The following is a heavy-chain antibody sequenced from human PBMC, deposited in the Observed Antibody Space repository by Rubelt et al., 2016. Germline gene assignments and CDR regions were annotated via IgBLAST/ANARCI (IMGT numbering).Heavy chain of an antibody. Sequence: VQLVQSGAEVKKPGASVKVSCKASGYTFTSYGISWVRQAPGQGLEWMGWISAYNGNTNYAQKLQGRVTMTTDTSTSTAYMELRSLRSDDTAVYYCALRYYYGSGTGPEAFDIWGQGTMVTVSS. CDR3: ALRYYYGSGTGPEAFDI. CDR1: GYTFTSYG. CDR2: ISAYNGNT. V-gene: IGHV1-18*01. J-gene: IGHJ3*02. D-gene: IGHD3-10*01.